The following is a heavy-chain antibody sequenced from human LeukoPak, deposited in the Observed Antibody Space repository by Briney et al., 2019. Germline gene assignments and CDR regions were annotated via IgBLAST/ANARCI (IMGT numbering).Heavy chain of an antibody. V-gene: IGHV3-23*01. Sequence: GGSLSFSGAASAFTFSDFALGWVGLAQGKGLEWVSRTEKNAGGAYYADSVKGRFTVSRDNSKNTLYLQMSSLRVEDTALYYCAKQEGALIENWCFDHWGLGTLVTVSS. CDR2: TEKNAGGA. CDR1: AFTFSDFA. J-gene: IGHJ4*02. D-gene: IGHD1-26*01. CDR3: AKQEGALIENWCFDH.